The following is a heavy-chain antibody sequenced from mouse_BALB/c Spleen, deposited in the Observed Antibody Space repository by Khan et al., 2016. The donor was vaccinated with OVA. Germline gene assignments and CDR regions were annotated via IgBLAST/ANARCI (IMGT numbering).Heavy chain of an antibody. CDR1: GYPLTSYW. J-gene: IGHJ3*01. Sequence: QVQLQQSGAELVKPGASVKLSCKASGYPLTSYWLHWVKQRPGQGLEWIGEIDPSDSYTNYNQKFKGKATLTVDKSSSTTYMQHSSLTSEDSAVYYCARSVHYGSSTWFAYWGQGTLVTVSA. CDR3: ARSVHYGSSTWFAY. V-gene: IGHV1-69*02. D-gene: IGHD1-1*01. CDR2: IDPSDSYT.